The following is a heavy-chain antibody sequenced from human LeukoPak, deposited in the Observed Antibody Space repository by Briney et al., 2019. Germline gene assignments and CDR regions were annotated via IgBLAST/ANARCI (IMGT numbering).Heavy chain of an antibody. CDR1: GGTFSSYA. CDR3: ARQACVGLKFDF. Sequence: SVKVSCKASGGTFSSYAISWVRQAPGQGLEWMGGIIPIFGTPNYAQKFQGRVTITTDESTSTAYMELSSLRSEDTAVYYCARQACVGLKFDFWGQGTLDTVSS. J-gene: IGHJ4*02. V-gene: IGHV1-69*05. CDR2: IIPIFGTP. D-gene: IGHD1-26*01.